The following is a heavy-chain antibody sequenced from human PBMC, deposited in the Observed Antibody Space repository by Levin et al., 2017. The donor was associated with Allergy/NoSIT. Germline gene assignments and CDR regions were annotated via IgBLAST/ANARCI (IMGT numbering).Heavy chain of an antibody. CDR2: IERDGSET. J-gene: IGHJ6*02. D-gene: IGHD7-27*01. CDR3: AREERWGYHFGMDV. Sequence: GGSLRLSCAASGFTFTTYWMTWVRQAPGKGLEWVANIERDGSETYYVDSVKGRFTISRDNGKNSVYLQMNSLRVDDTAVYSCAREERWGYHFGMDVWGQGTTVTVSS. V-gene: IGHV3-7*01. CDR1: GFTFTTYW.